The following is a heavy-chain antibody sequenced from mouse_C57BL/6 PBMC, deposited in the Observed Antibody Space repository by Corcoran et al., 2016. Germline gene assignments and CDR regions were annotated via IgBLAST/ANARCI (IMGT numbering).Heavy chain of an antibody. CDR3: ASGDYDYLFAY. Sequence: EVQLQQSGPELVKPGASVKIPCKASGYTFTDYNMDWVKQSHGKSLEWIGDINPNNGGTIYNQKFKGKATLTVDKSSSTAYMELRSLTSEDTAVYYCASGDYDYLFAYWGQGTLVTVSA. V-gene: IGHV1-18*01. CDR2: INPNNGGT. D-gene: IGHD2-4*01. J-gene: IGHJ3*01. CDR1: GYTFTDYN.